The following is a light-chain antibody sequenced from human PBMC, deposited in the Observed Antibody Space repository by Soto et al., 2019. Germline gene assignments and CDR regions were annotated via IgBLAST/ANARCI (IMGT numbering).Light chain of an antibody. J-gene: IGKJ2*01. CDR1: QSVSGW. CDR3: QQYNGDSYT. V-gene: IGKV1-5*01. Sequence: DIQMTQSPSTLSASVGDRVTITCRASQSVSGWLAWYQQKPGKAPKLLIYDVSSLGSGVPSRFSGRGSGTEFTLTISSLQPDAFATYYCQQYNGDSYTFGQGTQLQIK. CDR2: DVS.